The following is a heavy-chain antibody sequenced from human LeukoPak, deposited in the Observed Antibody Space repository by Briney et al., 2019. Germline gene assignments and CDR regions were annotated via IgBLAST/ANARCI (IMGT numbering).Heavy chain of an antibody. V-gene: IGHV3-30*02. CDR1: GFTFSSYG. D-gene: IGHD3-22*01. CDR3: ARGDYYDSSGYNYYYYYMDV. Sequence: GGSLRLSCAASGFTFSSYGMHWVRQAPGKGLEWVAFIRYDGSNKYYADSVKGRFTISRDNAKNTEYLQMNSLRAEDTAVYYCARGDYYDSSGYNYYYYYMDVWGKGTTVTVSS. CDR2: IRYDGSNK. J-gene: IGHJ6*03.